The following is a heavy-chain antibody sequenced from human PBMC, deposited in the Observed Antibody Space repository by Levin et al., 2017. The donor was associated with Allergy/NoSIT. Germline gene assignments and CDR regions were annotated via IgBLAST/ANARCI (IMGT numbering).Heavy chain of an antibody. J-gene: IGHJ3*02. V-gene: IGHV3-30*04. D-gene: IGHD2-2*01. Sequence: GGSLRLSCAASGFTFSSYALYWVRQAPGKGLEWVAVISYDGSNKNHADSVKGRFTISRDNSKNILYLQMNSLRAEDTAIYYCARGVLPGGAFDIWGQGTTVTVSS. CDR1: GFTFSSYA. CDR2: ISYDGSNK. CDR3: ARGVLPGGAFDI.